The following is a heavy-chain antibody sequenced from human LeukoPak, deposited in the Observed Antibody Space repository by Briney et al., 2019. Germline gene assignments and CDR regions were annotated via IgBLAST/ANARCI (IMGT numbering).Heavy chain of an antibody. Sequence: GASVKVSCKASGYTFTGYYMHWVRQAPGQGLEWMGIINPSGGSTNFAQKFQGRVTMTTDTSTITVYMELSSLRSEDTAVYYCARVPFISDADILTGYAYYFDYWGQRTLVTVSS. V-gene: IGHV1-46*01. D-gene: IGHD3-9*01. CDR2: INPSGGST. CDR1: GYTFTGYY. CDR3: ARVPFISDADILTGYAYYFDY. J-gene: IGHJ4*02.